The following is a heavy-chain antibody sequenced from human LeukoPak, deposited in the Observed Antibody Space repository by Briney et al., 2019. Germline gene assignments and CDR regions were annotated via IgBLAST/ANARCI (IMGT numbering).Heavy chain of an antibody. Sequence: ASVKVSCKASGYTFTSYYMHWVRQAPGQGLEWMGIINPSGGSTSYAQKFQGRVTMTRDTSTSTVYMELSSLRSEDTAVYYCASTSSGDYYYYYGMDVWGQGTTVTVSS. D-gene: IGHD6-6*01. CDR1: GYTFTSYY. CDR2: INPSGGST. CDR3: ASTSSGDYYYYYGMDV. J-gene: IGHJ6*02. V-gene: IGHV1-46*01.